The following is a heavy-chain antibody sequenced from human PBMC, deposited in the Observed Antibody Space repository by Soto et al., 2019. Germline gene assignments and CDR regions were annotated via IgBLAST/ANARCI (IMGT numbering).Heavy chain of an antibody. J-gene: IGHJ4*02. CDR2: ISSSSGYI. V-gene: IGHV3-21*01. Sequence: EVQLVESGGGLVKPGGSLRLSCAASGFTFRSYSMIWVRQAPGKGLEWVSSISSSSGYIYYADSVKGRFTISRDNAKNSVYLQMNSLRAEDTAVYYCARGYGSASDYYFDYWGQGTLVTVSS. CDR1: GFTFRSYS. CDR3: ARGYGSASDYYFDY. D-gene: IGHD3-10*01.